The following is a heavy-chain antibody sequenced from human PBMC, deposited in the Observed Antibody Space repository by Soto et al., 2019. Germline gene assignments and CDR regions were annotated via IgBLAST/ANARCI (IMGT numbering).Heavy chain of an antibody. V-gene: IGHV3-74*01. CDR3: AREGPVNAGNVFYYYGMDV. CDR1: GFTFTSYW. Sequence: GESLKISCAASGFTFTSYWMHWVRQVPGKGLEWVSRCNTDGSTTSYADSVKGRFTISRDNAKRTLYLQMNSLRDGDTAVYYCAREGPVNAGNVFYYYGMDVWGQGTTVTVSS. CDR2: CNTDGSTT. D-gene: IGHD6-13*01. J-gene: IGHJ6*02.